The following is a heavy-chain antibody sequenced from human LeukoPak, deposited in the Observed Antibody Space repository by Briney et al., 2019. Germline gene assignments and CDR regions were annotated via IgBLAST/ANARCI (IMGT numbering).Heavy chain of an antibody. D-gene: IGHD6-6*01. Sequence: SVKVSCKASGYTFTGYYIHWVRQAPGQGLEWMGWIYPYSGDTNYAQNFQGRVTMTRDTSISPAYMELSSLKSDDTAVYYCARDRNSGSSLDIWGQGTMLTVSS. V-gene: IGHV1-2*02. J-gene: IGHJ3*02. CDR3: ARDRNSGSSLDI. CDR2: IYPYSGDT. CDR1: GYTFTGYY.